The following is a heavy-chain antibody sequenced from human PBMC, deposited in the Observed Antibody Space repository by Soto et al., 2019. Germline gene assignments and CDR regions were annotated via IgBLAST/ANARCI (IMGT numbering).Heavy chain of an antibody. V-gene: IGHV1-69*02. CDR3: ASLGADSSGWYRLDY. D-gene: IGHD6-19*01. J-gene: IGHJ4*02. CDR1: GGTFSSYT. Sequence: ASVKVSCKASGGTFSSYTMSWVRQAPGQGLEWMGRIIPILGIANYAQKFQGRVTITADKSTSTAYMELSSLRSEDTAVYYCASLGADSSGWYRLDYWGQGTLVTVSS. CDR2: IIPILGIA.